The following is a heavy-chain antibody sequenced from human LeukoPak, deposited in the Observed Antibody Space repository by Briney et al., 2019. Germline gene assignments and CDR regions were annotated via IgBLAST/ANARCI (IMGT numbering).Heavy chain of an antibody. CDR3: ARLEVDYDILTGYYFYFDY. D-gene: IGHD3-9*01. V-gene: IGHV4-59*08. J-gene: IGHJ4*02. Sequence: SETLSLTCTVSGGSISSYYWSWIRQPPGKGLEWIGYIYYSGSTNYNPPLKSRVTISVDTSKNQFSLKLSSVTAADTAVYYCARLEVDYDILTGYYFYFDYWGQGTLVTVSS. CDR2: IYYSGST. CDR1: GGSISSYY.